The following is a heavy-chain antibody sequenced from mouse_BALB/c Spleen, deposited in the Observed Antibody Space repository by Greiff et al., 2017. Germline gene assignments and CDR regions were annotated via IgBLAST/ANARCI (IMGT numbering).Heavy chain of an antibody. Sequence: VQLQQSGAELAKPGASVKMSCKASGYTFTSYWMHWVKQRPGQGLEWIGYINPSTGYTEYNQKFKDKATLTADKSSSTAYMQLSSLTSEDSAVYYCARSPLGRGAMDYWGQGTSVTVSS. CDR1: GYTFTSYW. V-gene: IGHV1-7*01. CDR2: INPSTGYT. D-gene: IGHD4-1*01. CDR3: ARSPLGRGAMDY. J-gene: IGHJ4*01.